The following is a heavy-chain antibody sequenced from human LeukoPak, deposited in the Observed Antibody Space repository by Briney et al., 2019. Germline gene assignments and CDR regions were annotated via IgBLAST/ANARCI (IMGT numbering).Heavy chain of an antibody. CDR1: GYTFTGYY. V-gene: IGHV1-2*02. J-gene: IGHJ5*02. Sequence: GASVKVSCKASGYTFTGYYMHWVRQAPGQGLEWMGWINPNSGGTNYAQKFQGRVTMTRDTSISTAYMELSRLRSDDTAVYYCARSCGGSCYTAPKHNWFDPWGQGTLVTVSS. CDR2: INPNSGGT. D-gene: IGHD2-15*01. CDR3: ARSCGGSCYTAPKHNWFDP.